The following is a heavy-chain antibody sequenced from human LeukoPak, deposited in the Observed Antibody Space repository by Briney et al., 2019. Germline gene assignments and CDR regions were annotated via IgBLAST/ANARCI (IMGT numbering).Heavy chain of an antibody. Sequence: PSQTLSLTCTVPGGSISSYYWSWIRQPPGKGLEWIGYIYCSGSTNYNPSLKSRVTISVDTSKNQFSLKLSSVTAADTAVYYCAGGYYGSGIDYWGQGTLVTVSS. CDR3: AGGYYGSGIDY. CDR2: IYCSGST. J-gene: IGHJ4*02. D-gene: IGHD3-10*01. V-gene: IGHV4-59*01. CDR1: GGSISSYY.